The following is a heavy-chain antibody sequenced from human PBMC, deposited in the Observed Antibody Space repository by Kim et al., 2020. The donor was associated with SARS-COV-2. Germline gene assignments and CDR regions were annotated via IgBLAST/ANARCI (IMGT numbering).Heavy chain of an antibody. J-gene: IGHJ4*02. CDR3: ARAGDSSGYIGAALGY. CDR1: GYTFTSYY. CDR2: INPSGGST. V-gene: IGHV1-46*01. Sequence: ASVKVSCKTSGYTFTSYYMHWVRQAPGQGLEWMGIINPSGGSTSYAQKFQGRVTMTRDTSTSTVYMELSSLRSEDTAVYYCARAGDSSGYIGAALGYWGQGTLVTVSS. D-gene: IGHD3-22*01.